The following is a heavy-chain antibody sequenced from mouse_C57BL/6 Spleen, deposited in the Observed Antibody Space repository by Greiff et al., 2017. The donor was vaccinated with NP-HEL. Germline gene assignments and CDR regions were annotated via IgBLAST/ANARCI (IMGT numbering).Heavy chain of an antibody. V-gene: IGHV1-18*01. D-gene: IGHD1-1*01. CDR1: GYTFTDYN. CDR3: ALAYYYGRGDYYAMDY. J-gene: IGHJ4*01. CDR2: INPNNGGT. Sequence: EVQLQQSGPELVKPGASVKIPCKASGYTFTDYNMDWVKQSHGKSLEWIGDINPNNGGTIYNQKFKGKATLTVDKSSSTAYMELRSLTSEDTAVYYCALAYYYGRGDYYAMDYWGQGTSVTVSS.